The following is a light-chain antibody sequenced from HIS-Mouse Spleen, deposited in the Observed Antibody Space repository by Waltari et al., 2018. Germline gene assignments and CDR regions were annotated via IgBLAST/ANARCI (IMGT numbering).Light chain of an antibody. J-gene: IGLJ2*01. V-gene: IGLV2-23*01. CDR1: SRDVGSYNL. Sequence: QSALTQPASVSGSPGQSITISCTGTSRDVGSYNLVPWYQQHPGKAPKLMIYEGSKRPSGVSNRFSGSKSGNTASLTISGLQAEDEADYYCCSYAGSSNVVFGGGTKLTVL. CDR2: EGS. CDR3: CSYAGSSNVV.